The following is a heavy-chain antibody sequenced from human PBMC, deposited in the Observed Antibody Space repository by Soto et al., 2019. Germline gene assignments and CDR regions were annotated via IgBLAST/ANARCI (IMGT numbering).Heavy chain of an antibody. CDR2: IYYSGST. CDR1: GGSVSSGSYY. CDR3: ARDKMFGGYYYYGMDV. D-gene: IGHD3-16*01. V-gene: IGHV4-61*01. Sequence: QVQLQESGPGLVKPSETLSLTCTVSGGSVSSGSYYWSWIRQPPGKGLEWIGYIYYSGSTNYNPYLKSRVTISVDTSKNQFSLKLSSVTAADTAVYYCARDKMFGGYYYYGMDVWGQGTTVTVSS. J-gene: IGHJ6*02.